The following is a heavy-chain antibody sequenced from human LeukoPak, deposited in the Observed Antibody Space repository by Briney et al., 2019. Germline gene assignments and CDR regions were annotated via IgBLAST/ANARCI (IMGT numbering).Heavy chain of an antibody. CDR1: GGSFSGYY. D-gene: IGHD2/OR15-2a*01. J-gene: IGHJ5*02. CDR3: ARATLFDP. Sequence: SETPSLTCAVYGGSFSGYYWSWIRQPPGKGLEWIGEINHSGSTNYNPSLKSRVTISVDTSKNQFSLKLSSVTAADTAVYYRARATLFDPWGQGTLVTVSS. CDR2: INHSGST. V-gene: IGHV4-34*01.